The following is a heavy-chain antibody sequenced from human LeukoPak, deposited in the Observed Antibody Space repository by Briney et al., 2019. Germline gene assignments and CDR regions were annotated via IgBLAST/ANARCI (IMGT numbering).Heavy chain of an antibody. CDR2: IYYSGST. V-gene: IGHV4-39*01. D-gene: IGHD6-19*01. CDR3: ARQIYSSGSDY. J-gene: IGHJ4*02. Sequence: PSETLSLTCTVSGGSMSSSSYYWGWIRQPPGKGLEWIGSIYYSGSTYYNPSLKSRVTISVDTSKNQFSLKLSSVTAADTAVYYCARQIYSSGSDYWGQGTLVTVSS. CDR1: GGSMSSSSYY.